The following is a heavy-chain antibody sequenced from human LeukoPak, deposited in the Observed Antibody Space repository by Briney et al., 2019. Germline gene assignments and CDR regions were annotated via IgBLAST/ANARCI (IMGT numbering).Heavy chain of an antibody. D-gene: IGHD3-10*02. Sequence: GGSLRLSCAASGVTFSSYEMNWVRQAPGKGLGWVSYVSSSGSGIYYANSVKGSLPISSDTAKTSLYLQMNSLRADDTAVYYCAELSITMIGGVWGKGTTVTISS. CDR1: GVTFSSYE. CDR3: AELSITMIGGV. CDR2: VSSSGSGI. J-gene: IGHJ6*04. V-gene: IGHV3-48*03.